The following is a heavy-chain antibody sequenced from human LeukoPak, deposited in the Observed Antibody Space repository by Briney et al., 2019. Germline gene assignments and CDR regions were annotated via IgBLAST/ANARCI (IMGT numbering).Heavy chain of an antibody. CDR3: ARMAAAGTWYFDL. J-gene: IGHJ2*01. Sequence: GASVKVSCKASGYTFTGYYMHWVRQAPGQGLEWMGIINPSGFSTSYAQKFQGRVTMTRDTSTSTVYMELSSLRSEDTAVYYCARMAAAGTWYFDLWGRGTLVTVSS. CDR2: INPSGFST. V-gene: IGHV1-46*01. D-gene: IGHD6-13*01. CDR1: GYTFTGYY.